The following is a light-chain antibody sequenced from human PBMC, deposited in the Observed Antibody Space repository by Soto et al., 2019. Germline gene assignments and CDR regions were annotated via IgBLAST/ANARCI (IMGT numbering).Light chain of an antibody. CDR3: NSYVGGDNWV. CDR1: SSDVGGYDF. CDR2: EVS. V-gene: IGLV2-8*01. Sequence: QSALTQPPSASGSPGQSVTISCTGTSSDVGGYDFVSWYQHHPGKAPKLMIYEVSKRPSGVPDRFSGSKSGNTASLTVSGLQAEDEADYYCNSYVGGDNWVFGGGTKLTVL. J-gene: IGLJ3*02.